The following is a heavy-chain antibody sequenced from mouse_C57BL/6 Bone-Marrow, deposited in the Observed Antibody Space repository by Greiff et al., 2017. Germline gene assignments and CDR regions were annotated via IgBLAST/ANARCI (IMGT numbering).Heavy chain of an antibody. J-gene: IGHJ4*01. D-gene: IGHD6-1*01. CDR3: TPICFAMDY. CDR2: IDPENGDT. V-gene: IGHV14-4*01. Sequence: VQLQQSGAELVRPEASVKLSCTASGFNIQDDYMHWVKQRPEQGLEWIGWIDPENGDTEYASKFQGKATITADTTSNTAYLQLSILTSEDTAVYYCTPICFAMDYWGQGTSVTVSS. CDR1: GFNIQDDY.